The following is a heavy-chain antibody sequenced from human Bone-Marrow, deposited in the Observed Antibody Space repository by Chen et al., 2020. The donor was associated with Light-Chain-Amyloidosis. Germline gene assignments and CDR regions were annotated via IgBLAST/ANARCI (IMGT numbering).Heavy chain of an antibody. CDR2: IKSKVHGGTT. D-gene: IGHD1-26*01. CDR3: SAIVVAYDTFDF. CDR1: GFSFKTAW. V-gene: IGHV3-15*01. Sequence: EVQLVESGGGLVESGGSLRLSCAASGFSFKTAWMSWVRQAPGKGLEWVGRIKSKVHGGTTDYAAPVKGRFSISRDDSRNTLYLQINSLKAEDAATYFCSAIVVAYDTFDFWGQGTTVTVSS. J-gene: IGHJ3*01.